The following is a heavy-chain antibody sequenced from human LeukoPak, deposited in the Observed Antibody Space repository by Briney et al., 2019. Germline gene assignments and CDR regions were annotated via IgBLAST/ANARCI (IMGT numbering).Heavy chain of an antibody. Sequence: GGSLRLSCATSGFTFTSFWMHWVRQAPGKGLVWVSRINHDGSNTYYADSVKGRFTISRDNAKNTVYLQMNSLRAEDTAVYYCVRDWGYDSSGYWQKYFDTWGQGTLVTVSS. CDR2: INHDGSNT. J-gene: IGHJ4*02. CDR1: GFTFTSFW. CDR3: VRDWGYDSSGYWQKYFDT. D-gene: IGHD3-22*01. V-gene: IGHV3-74*01.